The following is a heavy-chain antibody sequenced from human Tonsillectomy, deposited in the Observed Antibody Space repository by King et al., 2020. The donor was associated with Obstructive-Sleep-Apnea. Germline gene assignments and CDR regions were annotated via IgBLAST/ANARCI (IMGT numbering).Heavy chain of an antibody. Sequence: EVQLVESGGGLLQPGGSLRLSCAASGFTFSSYAMSWVRQAPGKGLKWVSAISSSVGSTYYADSVKGRFTISRDNSKNSLYLQMNSLRAEDTAIYYCAKHYYYDSSGYYYLVFDIWGQGTKVTVSS. D-gene: IGHD3-22*01. CDR2: ISSSVGST. CDR3: AKHYYYDSSGYYYLVFDI. V-gene: IGHV3-23*04. CDR1: GFTFSSYA. J-gene: IGHJ3*02.